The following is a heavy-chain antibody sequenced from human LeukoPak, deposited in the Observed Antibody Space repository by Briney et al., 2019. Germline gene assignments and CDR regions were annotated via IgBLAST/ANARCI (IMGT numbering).Heavy chain of an antibody. CDR2: IRGSGDVT. D-gene: IGHD5-24*01. CDR3: TRRGGSDGLGAFDV. CDR1: GFPFSSYW. Sequence: GGSLRLSCVASGFPFSSYWMTWVRKAPGKGLEWVSSIRGSGDVTYYADSVKGRFTISRDNSKNTLFLQMNDLTREDTAIFYCTRRGGSDGLGAFDVWGQGTMVTVSS. V-gene: IGHV3-23*01. J-gene: IGHJ3*01.